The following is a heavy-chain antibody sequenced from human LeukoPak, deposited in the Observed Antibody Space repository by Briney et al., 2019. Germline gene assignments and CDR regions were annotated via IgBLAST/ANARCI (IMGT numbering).Heavy chain of an antibody. V-gene: IGHV3-23*01. CDR2: ISGTGDST. CDR3: AKDHAGTTYYYYMDV. CDR1: GFTFSSYA. Sequence: PGGSLRLSCAASGFTFSSYAMSWVRQAPGKGLGWVSAISGTGDSTYYADSVKGRFTISRDNSKNTLYLQMNSLRAEDTAVYYCAKDHAGTTYYYYMDVWGKGTTVTVSS. J-gene: IGHJ6*03. D-gene: IGHD1-7*01.